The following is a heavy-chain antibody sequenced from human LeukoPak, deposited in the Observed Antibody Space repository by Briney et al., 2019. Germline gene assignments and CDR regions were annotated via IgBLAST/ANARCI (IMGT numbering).Heavy chain of an antibody. CDR3: ARASDSSGYYAPQHYFDY. D-gene: IGHD3-22*01. V-gene: IGHV1-46*03. CDR1: GYTFTRFY. CDR2: INPSGGST. J-gene: IGHJ4*02. Sequence: ASVKVSCKASGYTFTRFYMHWVRQAPGQGLEWMGLINPSGGSTSYTRKFQGRATMTRDASTTTVYMELSSLRSEDTAVYYCARASDSSGYYAPQHYFDYWGQGTPVTVSS.